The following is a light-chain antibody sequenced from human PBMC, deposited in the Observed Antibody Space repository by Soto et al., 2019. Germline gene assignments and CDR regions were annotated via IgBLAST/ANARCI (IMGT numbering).Light chain of an antibody. CDR1: QSVSNY. J-gene: IGKJ5*01. Sequence: EIVLTQSPATLSLSPGERATLSCRASQSVSNYLAWYQQKPGQAPRLLIYDASTRATGIPARFSGSGSGTDFTLTSSGLEPEVFAVYYCQHSSNSITFGQGTRLEIK. V-gene: IGKV3-11*01. CDR2: DAS. CDR3: QHSSNSIT.